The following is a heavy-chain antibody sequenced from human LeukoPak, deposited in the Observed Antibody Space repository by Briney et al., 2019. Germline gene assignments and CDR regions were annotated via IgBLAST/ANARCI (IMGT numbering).Heavy chain of an antibody. Sequence: SETLSLTCTVSGGSLSSYYWSWIRQSPGKGLEWIGYIYYSGSTTYSPSLKSRVTISVDTSGNQFSLKLSSVTAADTAVYYCARGRSTSRYWGQGTLVTVSS. D-gene: IGHD1-26*01. CDR2: IYYSGST. CDR3: ARGRSTSRY. V-gene: IGHV4-59*01. J-gene: IGHJ4*02. CDR1: GGSLSSYY.